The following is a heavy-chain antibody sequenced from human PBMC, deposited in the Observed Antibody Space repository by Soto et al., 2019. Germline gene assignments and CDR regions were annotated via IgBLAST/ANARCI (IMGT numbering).Heavy chain of an antibody. V-gene: IGHV4-59*08. CDR2: VHHSWGS. CDR1: GGSFTSYY. CDR3: ARQGFGPLHGLVDV. Sequence: SETLSLTCTDSGGSFTSYYWGWIRQPPGKEMEWIGYVHHSWGSAYNPSLQSRVAISLDTSKSQFSLKLTSVTATDTALYYCARQGFGPLHGLVDVWGQGTTVTVSS. D-gene: IGHD3-10*01. J-gene: IGHJ6*02.